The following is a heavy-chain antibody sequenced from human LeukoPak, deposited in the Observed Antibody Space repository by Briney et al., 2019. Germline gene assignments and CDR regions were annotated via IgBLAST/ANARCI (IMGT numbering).Heavy chain of an antibody. CDR2: IFTSGSP. D-gene: IGHD2-15*01. V-gene: IGHV4-4*07. CDR1: GGSIGGHY. J-gene: IGHJ4*02. Sequence: PSETLSLTCSVSGGSIGGHYWNWIRQAPGKGLEWIGHIFTSGSPNYSPSLKSRVTFSRDTARSQIYLRMTSVTAADTAVYYCARGPRGIVVVVAATPWHFDYWGQGTLVTVSS. CDR3: ARGPRGIVVVVAATPWHFDY.